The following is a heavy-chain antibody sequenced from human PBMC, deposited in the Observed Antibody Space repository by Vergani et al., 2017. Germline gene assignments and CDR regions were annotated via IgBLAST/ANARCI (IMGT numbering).Heavy chain of an antibody. V-gene: IGHV3-30-3*01. CDR3: ARGGDCSSTSCYAYYYYGMDV. CDR1: GFTFSSYA. CDR2: ISYDGSNK. Sequence: VQLLESGGGLVQPGGSLRLSCAASGFTFSSYAMSWVRQAPGKGLEWVAVISYDGSNKYYADSVKGRFTISRDNSKNTLYLQMNSLRAEDTAVYYCARGGDCSSTSCYAYYYYGMDVWGQGTTVTVSS. J-gene: IGHJ6*02. D-gene: IGHD2-2*03.